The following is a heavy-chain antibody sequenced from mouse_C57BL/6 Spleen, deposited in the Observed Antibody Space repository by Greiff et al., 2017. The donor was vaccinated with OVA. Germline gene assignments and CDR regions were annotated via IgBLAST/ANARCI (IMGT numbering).Heavy chain of an antibody. Sequence: VQLKQSGAELVRPGASVKLSCTASGFNIKDDYMHWVKQRPEQGLEWIGWIDPENGDTEYASKFQGKATITADTSSNTAYLQLSSLTSEDTAVYYCTTYDYHRGDYWGQGTSVTVSS. CDR1: GFNIKDDY. V-gene: IGHV14-4*01. J-gene: IGHJ4*01. D-gene: IGHD2-4*01. CDR2: IDPENGDT. CDR3: TTYDYHRGDY.